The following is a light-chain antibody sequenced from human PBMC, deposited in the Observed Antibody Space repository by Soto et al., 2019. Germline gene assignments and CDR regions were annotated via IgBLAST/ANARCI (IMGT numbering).Light chain of an antibody. CDR3: QQYENLPT. CDR2: AAS. CDR1: QGIGNA. V-gene: IGKV1-6*01. J-gene: IGKJ5*01. Sequence: AIQMTQSPSSLSSSLGDSVTISCRASQGIGNALGWYQQKPGKPPKVLIYAASNLQSGVHSRFRGSGSGTDFTFTIRRLQPEDIATYYCQQYENLPTCGQGTRLEIK.